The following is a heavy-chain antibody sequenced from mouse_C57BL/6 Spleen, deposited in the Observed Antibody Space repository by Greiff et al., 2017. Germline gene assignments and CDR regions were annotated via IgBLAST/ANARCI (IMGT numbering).Heavy chain of an antibody. V-gene: IGHV1-47*01. CDR2: FHPYNDDT. J-gene: IGHJ4*01. D-gene: IGHD1-1*01. Sequence: VQLQQSGAELVKPGASVKMSCKASGYTFTTSPIEWMKQNHGKSLEWIGNFHPYNDDTKYNEKFKGKATLTVEKSSSTVYLELSRLTSAVSAVYYCARRGYYGSSPYAMDYWGQGTSVTVSS. CDR3: ARRGYYGSSPYAMDY. CDR1: GYTFTTSP.